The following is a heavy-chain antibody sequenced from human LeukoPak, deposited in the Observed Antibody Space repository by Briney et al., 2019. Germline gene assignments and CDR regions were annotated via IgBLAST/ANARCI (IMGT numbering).Heavy chain of an antibody. CDR1: GFTFSSYG. D-gene: IGHD5-18*01. CDR2: IRYEGSNK. CDR3: AKMPIPRYSYGPIDY. V-gene: IGHV3-30*02. J-gene: IGHJ4*02. Sequence: PGGSLRLSCAASGFTFSSYGMHWVRQAPGKGLEWVAFIRYEGSNKYYADSVKGRFTISRDNSKNTLYLQMNSLRAEDTAVYYCAKMPIPRYSYGPIDYWGQGTLVTVSS.